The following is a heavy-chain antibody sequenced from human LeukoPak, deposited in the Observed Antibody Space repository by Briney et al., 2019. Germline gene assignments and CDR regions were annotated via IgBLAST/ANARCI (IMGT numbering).Heavy chain of an antibody. CDR2: ISGSGGST. CDR1: GFTFSSYA. CDR3: AKMDYYDSSGYPPVDY. V-gene: IGHV3-23*01. J-gene: IGHJ4*02. Sequence: GGSLRLSCAAYGFTFSSYAMSWVRQAPGKGLEWVSAISGSGGSTYYADSVKGRFSIFRDNSKSTLYLQMNSLRAEDTAVYYCAKMDYYDSSGYPPVDYWGQGTLVTVSS. D-gene: IGHD3-22*01.